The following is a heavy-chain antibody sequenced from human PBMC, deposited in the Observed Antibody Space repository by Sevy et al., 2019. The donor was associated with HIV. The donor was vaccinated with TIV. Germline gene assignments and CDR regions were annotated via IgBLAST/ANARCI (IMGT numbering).Heavy chain of an antibody. J-gene: IGHJ4*03. CDR2: IWHDGSQK. Sequence: GGSLRLSCAASGFTFSSYVMHWVRQAPGKGLEWVGFIWHDGSQKYYADSVRGRFTFSRDNSKNTLFLQVSSLRAEDTAVYYCARGRVGATTSYYFDYWGQGTTVTVSS. CDR3: ARGRVGATTSYYFDY. CDR1: GFTFSSYV. V-gene: IGHV3-33*01. D-gene: IGHD1-26*01.